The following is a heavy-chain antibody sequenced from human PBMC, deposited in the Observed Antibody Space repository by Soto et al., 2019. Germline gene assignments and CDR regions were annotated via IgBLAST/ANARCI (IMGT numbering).Heavy chain of an antibody. V-gene: IGHV3-74*01. Sequence: GGSLRLSCAASGFTFSSYWMHWVRQAPGKGLVWVSRINSDGSSTSYADSVKGRFTISRDNAKNTLYLQMNSLRAEDTAVYYCAREDYDILTGYQAYFDYWGQGTLVTVSS. CDR1: GFTFSSYW. D-gene: IGHD3-9*01. CDR2: INSDGSST. J-gene: IGHJ4*02. CDR3: AREDYDILTGYQAYFDY.